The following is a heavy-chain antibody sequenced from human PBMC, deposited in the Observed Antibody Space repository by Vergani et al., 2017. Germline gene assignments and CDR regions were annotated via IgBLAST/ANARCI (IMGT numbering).Heavy chain of an antibody. D-gene: IGHD2-8*01. CDR3: ARERDGVVDY. CDR1: GGSISIGGYY. V-gene: IGHV4-31*03. J-gene: IGHJ4*02. Sequence: QVQLHESGPGLVKPSQTLSLTCTVSGGSISIGGYYWSWIRQHPGKGLGWIGYIYYSGSTSYNPSLKSRVTISVDTSKNQFSLKLRAVTAADTAVYDCARERDGVVDYWGQGTLVTVSS. CDR2: IYYSGST.